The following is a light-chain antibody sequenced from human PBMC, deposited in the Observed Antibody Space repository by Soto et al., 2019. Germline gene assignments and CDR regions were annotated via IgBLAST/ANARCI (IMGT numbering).Light chain of an antibody. CDR1: QDISVY. Sequence: DIQLTQSPSSLSASVGETFTVTFHSSQDISVYLNWYQEKPGKAPTLLIYDASNLKTGVPSRFSGLGSGTHFTLTISNLQPEDIATYFCQHYDDVLVTFGGGTKVDIK. CDR2: DAS. V-gene: IGKV1-33*01. J-gene: IGKJ4*01. CDR3: QHYDDVLVT.